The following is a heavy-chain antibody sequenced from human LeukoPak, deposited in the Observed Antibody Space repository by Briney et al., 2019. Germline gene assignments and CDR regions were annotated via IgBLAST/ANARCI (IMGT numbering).Heavy chain of an antibody. CDR1: GGSFSGYY. D-gene: IGHD6-19*01. J-gene: IGHJ4*02. CDR2: INHSGST. Sequence: SETLSLTCAVYGGSFSGYYWSWIRQPPGKGLEWIGEINHSGSTNYNPSLKSRVTISVDTSKNQFSPKLSSVTAADTAVYYCARRKIQWLVRWGYFDYWGQGTLVTVSS. V-gene: IGHV4-34*01. CDR3: ARRKIQWLVRWGYFDY.